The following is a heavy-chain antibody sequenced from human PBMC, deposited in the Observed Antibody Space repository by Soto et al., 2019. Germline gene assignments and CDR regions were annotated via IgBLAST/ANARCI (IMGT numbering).Heavy chain of an antibody. Sequence: QVQLVQPWAGVKKPGASVKVSCKSSGYTFTSYDINLVGQATGQGLEWMGWMNPNSGNTGYAQKFQGRVTMTRNTSISTAYMELSSLRSEDTAVYYCARGRVGAISDYWGQGTLVTVSS. CDR2: MNPNSGNT. V-gene: IGHV1-8*01. CDR3: ARGRVGAISDY. D-gene: IGHD1-26*01. J-gene: IGHJ4*02. CDR1: GYTFTSYD.